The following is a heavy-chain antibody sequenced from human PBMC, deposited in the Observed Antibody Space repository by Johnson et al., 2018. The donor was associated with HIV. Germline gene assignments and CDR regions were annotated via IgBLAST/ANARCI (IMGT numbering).Heavy chain of an antibody. D-gene: IGHD1-26*01. Sequence: MQLVESGGGLVHPGGSLRLSCAASGFTVSSNYMSWVRQAPGKGLEWVSVIYSGGTTYYADSVKGRFTISRDNTKNSLYIQMSGLRAEDTAVYYCARGSYDGDAFDIWGQGTMVTVSS. CDR2: IYSGGTT. CDR3: ARGSYDGDAFDI. J-gene: IGHJ3*02. V-gene: IGHV3-66*01. CDR1: GFTVSSNY.